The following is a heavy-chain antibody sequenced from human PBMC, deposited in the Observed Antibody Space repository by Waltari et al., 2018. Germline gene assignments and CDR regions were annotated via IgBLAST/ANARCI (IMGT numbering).Heavy chain of an antibody. D-gene: IGHD6-6*01. Sequence: QVQLQESGPGLVKPSETLSLTCAVSGYSISSGYYWGWIRQPPGKGLEWIGSIYHSGSTYYNPSLKSRVTISVDTSKNQFSLKLSSVTAADTAVYYCARHGYQYSGYFDYWGQGTLVTVSS. V-gene: IGHV4-38-2*01. J-gene: IGHJ4*02. CDR2: IYHSGST. CDR1: GYSISSGYY. CDR3: ARHGYQYSGYFDY.